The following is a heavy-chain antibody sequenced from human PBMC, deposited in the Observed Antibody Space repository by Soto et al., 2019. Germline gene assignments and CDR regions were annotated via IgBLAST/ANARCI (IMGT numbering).Heavy chain of an antibody. J-gene: IGHJ4*02. CDR1: GVSLSTTGVG. CDR3: AKRRDGYNDLDY. Sequence: QITLKESGPTLVKPTQTLALTCTVSGVSLSTTGVGVGWIRQPPGKALEWLALIYWDGDRRYRPSLRSRLTITRDTSKNQVVLTMTNMDPVDTGTYYCAKRRDGYNDLDYWGQGTLVSVSS. D-gene: IGHD5-12*01. CDR2: IYWDGDR. V-gene: IGHV2-5*02.